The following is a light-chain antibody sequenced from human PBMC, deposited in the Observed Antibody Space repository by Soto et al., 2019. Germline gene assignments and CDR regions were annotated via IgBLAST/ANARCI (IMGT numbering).Light chain of an antibody. J-gene: IGLJ1*01. CDR3: QSYDSSLSGLNYV. Sequence: QPVLTQPPSVSGAPGQRVPISCTGSSSNIGAGYDVHWYQHLPGTAPKLLIYGNSNRPSGVPDRFSGSKSGTSASLAITGLQAEDEADYYCQSYDSSLSGLNYVFGTGTKVTV. V-gene: IGLV1-40*01. CDR1: SSNIGAGYD. CDR2: GNS.